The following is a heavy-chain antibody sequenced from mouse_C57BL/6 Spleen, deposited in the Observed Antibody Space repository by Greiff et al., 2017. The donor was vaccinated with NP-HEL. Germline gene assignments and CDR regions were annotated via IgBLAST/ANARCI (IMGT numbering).Heavy chain of an antibody. CDR1: GYTFTSYW. J-gene: IGHJ2*01. CDR2: IYPGSGST. D-gene: IGHD1-1*01. CDR3: ARTITTVVADYFDY. Sequence: VQLQQSGAELVKPGALVKMSCKASGYTFTSYWITWVKQRPGQGLEWIGDIYPGSGSTNYNEKFKSKATLTVDTSSSTAYMQLSSLTSEDSAVYYCARTITTVVADYFDYWGQGTTLTVSS. V-gene: IGHV1-55*01.